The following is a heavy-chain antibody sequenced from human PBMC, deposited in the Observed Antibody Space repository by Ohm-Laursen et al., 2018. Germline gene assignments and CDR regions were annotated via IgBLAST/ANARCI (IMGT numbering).Heavy chain of an antibody. CDR3: ARRVAYDRGEFDY. V-gene: IGHV3-23*01. CDR2: DSGSGDST. J-gene: IGHJ4*02. D-gene: IGHD5-12*01. CDR1: GFTFSSYG. Sequence: SLRLSCAATGFTFSSYGMSWVRQALGKGLEWVSADSGSGDSTQHADSVKGRFTISRDNSKNTLYLQMNSLRAEDTAVYYCARRVAYDRGEFDYWGLGTLVTVSS.